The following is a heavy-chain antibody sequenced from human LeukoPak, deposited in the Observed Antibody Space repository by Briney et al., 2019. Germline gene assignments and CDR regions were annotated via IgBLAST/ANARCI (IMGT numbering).Heavy chain of an antibody. CDR3: ARGEDFERYYLAY. J-gene: IGHJ4*02. CDR1: GGSISICY. D-gene: IGHD3-9*01. V-gene: IGHV4-59*01. Sequence: SETLSLTYSVSGGSISICYWTWIRQIPGKGLEWIGYIYYTGTTNYNPLFESRATISVDTSKNQFSLKLTSVTAADTAVYFCARGEDFERYYLAYWGQGTLVTVSS. CDR2: IYYTGTT.